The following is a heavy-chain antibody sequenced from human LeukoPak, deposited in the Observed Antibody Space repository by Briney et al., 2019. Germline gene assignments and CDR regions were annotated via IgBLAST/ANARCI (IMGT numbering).Heavy chain of an antibody. CDR1: GFTFSSYW. V-gene: IGHV3-7*01. Sequence: PGGSLRLSCAASGFTFSSYWMSWVRQAPGKGLEWVANIKQDGSEKYYVDSVKGRFTISRDNAKNTLYLQMNSLRAEDTAVYYCARDGSGWYESAFDIWGQGTMVTVSS. D-gene: IGHD6-19*01. CDR3: ARDGSGWYESAFDI. CDR2: IKQDGSEK. J-gene: IGHJ3*02.